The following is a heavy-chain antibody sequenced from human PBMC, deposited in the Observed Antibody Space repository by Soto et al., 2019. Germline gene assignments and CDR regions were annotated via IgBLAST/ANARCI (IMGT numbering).Heavy chain of an antibody. V-gene: IGHV3-21*01. CDR1: GFSVSSSH. Sequence: GGSLRLSCAASGFSVSSSHMIWVRQAPGKGLEWVSSISSSSSYIYYADSVKGRFTISRDNAKNSLYLQMNSLRAEDTAVYYCARIWQQLVSGMDVWGQGTTVTVSS. CDR2: ISSSSSYI. D-gene: IGHD6-13*01. J-gene: IGHJ6*02. CDR3: ARIWQQLVSGMDV.